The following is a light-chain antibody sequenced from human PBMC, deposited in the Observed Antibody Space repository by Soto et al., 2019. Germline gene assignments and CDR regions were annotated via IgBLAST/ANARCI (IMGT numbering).Light chain of an antibody. CDR3: SSYTDSTNYV. J-gene: IGLJ1*01. CDR1: SSDAGTRNF. CDR2: QVT. Sequence: QSVLTQPASVSGSPRQSITISCTGTSSDAGTRNFVSWYQQHPGKAPKLMIYQVTNRPSGVSNRFSGSKSGNTASLTISGLQAEDEADYYCSSYTDSTNYVFGTGTKVTVL. V-gene: IGLV2-14*01.